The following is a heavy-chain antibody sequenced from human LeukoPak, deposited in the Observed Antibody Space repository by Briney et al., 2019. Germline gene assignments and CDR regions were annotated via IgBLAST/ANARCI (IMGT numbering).Heavy chain of an antibody. CDR3: ARAWSSSSWYGDGY. CDR1: GSTFNDYY. Sequence: ASVTVSCKASGSTFNDYYMNWVRQAPGQGLEWMGWINPNSGGTNYAQRFQGRVTMTRDTSINTAYMELSRLTSDDTAVYYCARAWSSSSWYGDGYWGQGTLVTVSS. V-gene: IGHV1-2*02. J-gene: IGHJ4*02. CDR2: INPNSGGT. D-gene: IGHD6-13*01.